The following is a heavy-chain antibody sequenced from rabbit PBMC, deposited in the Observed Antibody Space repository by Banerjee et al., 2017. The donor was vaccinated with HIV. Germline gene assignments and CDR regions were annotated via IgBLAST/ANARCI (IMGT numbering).Heavy chain of an antibody. D-gene: IGHD3-1*01. CDR1: GFSFSDNYY. Sequence: QSLEESGGDLVKPGASLTLTCTASGFSFSDNYYMCWVRQAPGKGLEWIGCIIIDNGGTYYASWAKGRFTISSASSTTVTLQMTSLTAADTATYFCARDDIYDGAGFALNLWGPGTLVTVS. V-gene: IGHV1S40*01. CDR3: ARDDIYDGAGFALNL. J-gene: IGHJ4*01. CDR2: IIIDNGGT.